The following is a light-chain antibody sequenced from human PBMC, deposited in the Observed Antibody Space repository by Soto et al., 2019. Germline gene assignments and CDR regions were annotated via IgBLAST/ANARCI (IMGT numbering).Light chain of an antibody. J-gene: IGKJ1*01. CDR2: DAS. Sequence: IVSTQSAATLSLSPGERATLSCRASQSVSSYLAWYQQKPGQAPRLLIYDASNRATGIPARFSGSGSGTDFTLTISSLEPEDFAVYYCQQRSNWPTFGQGTKVDIK. V-gene: IGKV3-11*01. CDR3: QQRSNWPT. CDR1: QSVSSY.